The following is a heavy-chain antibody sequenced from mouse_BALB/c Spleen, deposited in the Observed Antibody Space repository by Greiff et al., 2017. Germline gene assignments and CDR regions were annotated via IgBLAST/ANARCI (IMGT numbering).Heavy chain of an antibody. CDR1: GYSFTSYW. V-gene: IGHV1-5*01. D-gene: IGHD4-1*01. J-gene: IGHJ2*01. Sequence: VQLQQSGTVLARPGASVKMSCKASGYSFTSYWMHWVKQRPGQGLEWIGAIYPGNSDTSYNQKFKGKAKLTAVTSASTAYMELSSLTNEDSAVYYCTNWDGPLFDYWGQGTTLTVSS. CDR2: IYPGNSDT. CDR3: TNWDGPLFDY.